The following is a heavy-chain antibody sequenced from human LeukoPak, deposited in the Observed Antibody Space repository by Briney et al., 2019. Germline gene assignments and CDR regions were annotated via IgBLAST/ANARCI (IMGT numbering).Heavy chain of an antibody. V-gene: IGHV1-8*03. J-gene: IGHJ4*02. CDR1: GYTFTSYD. D-gene: IGHD2-21*02. CDR3: ARVIGYCGGVCYYYFDY. CDR2: MNPNSGNT. Sequence: ASVKVSCKASGYTFTSYDINWVRQATGQGLEWMGWMNPNSGNTGYAQKSQGRVTITRNTSISTAYMELSSLRSEDTAVYYCARVIGYCGGVCYYYFDYWGQGTLVTVSS.